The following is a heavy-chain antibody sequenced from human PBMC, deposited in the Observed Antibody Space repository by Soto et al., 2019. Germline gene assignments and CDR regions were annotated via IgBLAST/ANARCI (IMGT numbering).Heavy chain of an antibody. CDR1: CGSFSGYY. V-gene: IGHV4-34*01. D-gene: IGHD3-10*01. CDR3: ARGRYYYGSGSYYRQYYFDY. CDR2: INHSGST. J-gene: IGHJ4*02. Sequence: PSETLSRTCSVYCGSFSGYYWSWIRQPPGKGLEWIGEINHSGSTNYNPSLKSRVTISVDTSKNQFSLKLSSVTAADTAVYYCARGRYYYGSGSYYRQYYFDYWGQGTLVTVSS.